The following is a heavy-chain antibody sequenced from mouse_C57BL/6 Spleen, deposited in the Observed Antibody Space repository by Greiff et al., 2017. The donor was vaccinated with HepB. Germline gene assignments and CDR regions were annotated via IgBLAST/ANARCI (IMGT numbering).Heavy chain of an antibody. CDR1: GYTFTDYY. CDR2: INPNNGGT. CDR3: ARNWGYYYAMDY. Sequence: VQLQQSGPELVKPGASVKISCKASGYTFTDYYMNWVKQSHGKSLEWIGDINPNNGGTSYNQKFKGKATLTVDKSSSTAYMELRSLTSEDSAVYYCARNWGYYYAMDYWGQGTSVTVSS. J-gene: IGHJ4*01. V-gene: IGHV1-26*01. D-gene: IGHD4-1*01.